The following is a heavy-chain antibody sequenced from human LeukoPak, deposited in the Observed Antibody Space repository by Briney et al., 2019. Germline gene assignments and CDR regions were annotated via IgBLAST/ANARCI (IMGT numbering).Heavy chain of an antibody. CDR1: GGSFSGYY. CDR2: IYHSGST. Sequence: SETLSLTCAVYGGSFSGYYWSWIRQPPGKGLEWIGSIYHSGSTYYNPSLKSRVTISVDTSKNQFSLKLSSVTAADTAVYYCAREYYSRSLFDYWGQGTLVTVSS. V-gene: IGHV4-34*01. D-gene: IGHD2/OR15-2a*01. CDR3: AREYYSRSLFDY. J-gene: IGHJ4*02.